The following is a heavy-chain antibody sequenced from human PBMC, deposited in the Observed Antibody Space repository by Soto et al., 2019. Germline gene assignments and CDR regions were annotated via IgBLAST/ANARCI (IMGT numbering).Heavy chain of an antibody. CDR3: ARSVEGHFDD. J-gene: IGHJ4*02. Sequence: EVQLVESGGGLVQPGGSLRLTCVASGFPFSIYSMNWVRQAPGKGLEWSSYITSDTNTIKYADSVKGRFTISRDNAKNLVYLQMNSRRDEDKAVYFGARSVEGHFDDWGQGTVVTVSS. CDR2: ITSDTNTI. D-gene: IGHD6-19*01. CDR1: GFPFSIYS. V-gene: IGHV3-48*02.